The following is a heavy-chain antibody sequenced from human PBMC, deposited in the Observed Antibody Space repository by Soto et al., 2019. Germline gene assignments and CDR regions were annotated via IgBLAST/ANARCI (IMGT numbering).Heavy chain of an antibody. CDR2: IIPIFGTA. J-gene: IGHJ6*02. Sequence: SVKVSCKASGGTFSSYAISWVRQAPGQGLAWMGGIIPIFGTANYAQKFQGRVTITADESTSTAYMELSSLRSEDTAVYYCARGGLIVGATEYYYYYYGMDVWGQGTTVTVSS. CDR1: GGTFSSYA. CDR3: ARGGLIVGATEYYYYYYGMDV. D-gene: IGHD1-26*01. V-gene: IGHV1-69*13.